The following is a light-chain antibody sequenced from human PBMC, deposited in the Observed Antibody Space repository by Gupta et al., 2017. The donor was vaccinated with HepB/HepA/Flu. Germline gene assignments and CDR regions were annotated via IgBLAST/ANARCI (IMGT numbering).Light chain of an antibody. CDR3: QQYYSRPMT. Sequence: DIVMTQSPDSVAVSLGERATINCKSSQSVLYSSSNKNYLAWYQQKPGQPPKLLIYWASTRESGVPDRFSGSGSGADFTLTISSLQAEDGAVYYCQQYYSRPMTFGQGTRVEIK. CDR1: QSVLYSSSNKNY. V-gene: IGKV4-1*01. J-gene: IGKJ5*01. CDR2: WAS.